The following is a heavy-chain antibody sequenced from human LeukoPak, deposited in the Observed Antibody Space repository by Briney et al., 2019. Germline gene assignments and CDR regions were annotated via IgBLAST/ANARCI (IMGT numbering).Heavy chain of an antibody. CDR3: ARSRSGYSYDHAAFEI. Sequence: PSETLSLTCTVSGDSMSTFYWSWIRQPPGKGRVGIAYIDYRGSTTYNPSLRSRVTISVDTSRNQYSLKLYSVTAADTAVYYCARSRSGYSYDHAAFEIWRQGTMVTVSS. J-gene: IGHJ3*02. CDR1: GDSMSTFY. V-gene: IGHV4-59*01. CDR2: IDYRGST. D-gene: IGHD5-18*01.